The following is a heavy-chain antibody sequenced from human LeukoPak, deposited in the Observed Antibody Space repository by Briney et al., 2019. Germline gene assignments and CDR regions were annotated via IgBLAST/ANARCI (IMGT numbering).Heavy chain of an antibody. J-gene: IGHJ3*02. V-gene: IGHV4-61*02. CDR1: GGSISSGSYY. D-gene: IGHD3-3*01. CDR3: ARTYYDFWSGYYQHDAFDI. Sequence: SETLSLTCTDSGGSISSGSYYWSWIRQPAGKGLEWIGRIYTSGSTNYNPSLKSRVTMSVDTSKNQFSLKLSSVTAADTAVYYCARTYYDFWSGYYQHDAFDIWGQGTMVTVSS. CDR2: IYTSGST.